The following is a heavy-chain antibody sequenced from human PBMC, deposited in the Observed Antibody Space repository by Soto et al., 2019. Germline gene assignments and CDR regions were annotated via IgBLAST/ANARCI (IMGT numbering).Heavy chain of an antibody. J-gene: IGHJ4*02. CDR1: GYTFTSYD. CDR2: MNPNSGNT. V-gene: IGHV1-8*01. CDR3: ARVAGCCGGSCYLNLDY. D-gene: IGHD2-15*01. Sequence: QVQLVQSGAEVKKPGASVKVSCKASGYTFTSYDINWVRQATGQGLEWVGWMNPNSGNTGYAQKFQGRVTMTRNTSISKAYMEVRNLRSEDTAVCYCARVAGCCGGSCYLNLDYWGQGNLVTVSS.